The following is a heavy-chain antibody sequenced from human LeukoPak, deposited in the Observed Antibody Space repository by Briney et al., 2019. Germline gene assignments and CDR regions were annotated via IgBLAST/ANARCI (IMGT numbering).Heavy chain of an antibody. CDR2: IYYSGST. Sequence: SETLSLTRTVSGGSISSGGHYCSSIRQHPGQGLEWIGYIYYSGSTYYNPSLKSRVTISVDTSENQFSLNLSSVTAADTAVYYCARYSVSTGVVRAFDYWGQGPLVTVSS. J-gene: IGHJ4*02. CDR3: ARYSVSTGVVRAFDY. CDR1: GGSISSGGHY. D-gene: IGHD1-26*01. V-gene: IGHV4-31*03.